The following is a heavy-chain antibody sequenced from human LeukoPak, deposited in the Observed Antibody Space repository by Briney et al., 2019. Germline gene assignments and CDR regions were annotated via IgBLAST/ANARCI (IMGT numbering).Heavy chain of an antibody. J-gene: IGHJ4*02. CDR1: GGTFNRYA. V-gene: IGHV1-69*05. CDR2: IIPMFDTA. CDR3: ARVKNSGSYYGGGPFDY. Sequence: GASVKVSCKASGGTFNRYAISWVRQAPGQGLEWMGGIIPMFDTANYAQRFQGRVTMTRDMSTSTVYMELSSLRSEDTAVYYCARVKNSGSYYGGGPFDYWGQGTLVTVSS. D-gene: IGHD1-26*01.